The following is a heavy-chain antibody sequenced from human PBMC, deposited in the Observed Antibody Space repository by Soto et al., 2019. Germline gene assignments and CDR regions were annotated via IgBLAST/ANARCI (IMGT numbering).Heavy chain of an antibody. Sequence: ASVKVSCKASGYTFTSHDINWVRQAPGQGLQWMGLMNTNLNATGSPKAFKGRVTLTWNTSISTAYLELTSLKPDDTAVYYCASEVVEGISLWFHXWGQGTLFTVSX. J-gene: IGHJ5*02. CDR1: GYTFTSHD. D-gene: IGHD2-15*01. CDR3: ASEVVEGISLWFHX. CDR2: MNTNLNAT. V-gene: IGHV1-8*01.